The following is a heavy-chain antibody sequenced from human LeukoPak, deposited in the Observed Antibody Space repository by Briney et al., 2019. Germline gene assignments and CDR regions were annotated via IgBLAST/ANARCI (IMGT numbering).Heavy chain of an antibody. D-gene: IGHD6-19*01. CDR1: GYSFTSYW. Sequence: GESLKISCKGSGYSFTSYWIGCVRQMPGKGLEWMGIIYPGDSDTRYGPSFQGQVTISADKSISTAYLQWSSLKASDTAMYYCARKGPWIAVAGDNWFDPWGQGTLVTVSS. CDR3: ARKGPWIAVAGDNWFDP. V-gene: IGHV5-51*01. CDR2: IYPGDSDT. J-gene: IGHJ5*02.